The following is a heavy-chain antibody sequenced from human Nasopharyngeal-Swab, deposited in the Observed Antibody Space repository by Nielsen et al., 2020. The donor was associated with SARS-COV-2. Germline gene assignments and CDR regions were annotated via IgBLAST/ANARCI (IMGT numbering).Heavy chain of an antibody. Sequence: GEPLKISCAGSGFTFSRYWMSWVRQAPGKGLEWVANIKQDGSEKYYEDSVKGRFTISRDNAKNSLYLQMNSLRAEDTAAYYCARDKGMRDYVWGSYRSSYYYYYGMDVWGQGTTVTVSS. CDR3: ARDKGMRDYVWGSYRSSYYYYYGMDV. CDR2: IKQDGSEK. D-gene: IGHD3-16*02. CDR1: GFTFSRYW. V-gene: IGHV3-7*01. J-gene: IGHJ6*02.